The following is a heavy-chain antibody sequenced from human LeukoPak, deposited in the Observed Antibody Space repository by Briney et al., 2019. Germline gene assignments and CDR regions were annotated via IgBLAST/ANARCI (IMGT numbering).Heavy chain of an antibody. Sequence: ASVKVSCKASGYTFTSYDINWVRQATGQGLEWMGWMNPNSGNTGYAQKFQGRVTITRNTSISTAYMELSSLRSEDTAVYYCARASEDFYDSSGYLDPDAFDNWGQGTMVTVSS. V-gene: IGHV1-8*03. D-gene: IGHD3-22*01. CDR1: GYTFTSYD. CDR2: MNPNSGNT. CDR3: ARASEDFYDSSGYLDPDAFDN. J-gene: IGHJ3*02.